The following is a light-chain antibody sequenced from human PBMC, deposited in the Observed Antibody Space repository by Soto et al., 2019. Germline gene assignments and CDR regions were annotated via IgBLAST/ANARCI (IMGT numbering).Light chain of an antibody. CDR2: NND. CDR3: LVWDDSLNAWV. CDR1: SSNIGSDV. Sequence: QSVLTQPPSASGTPGQRVTVSCSGSSSNIGSDVVNWYQQLPGTAPKLLIFNNDQRPSGVPDRFSGSKSGTSASLAISGLQSEDDADYYCLVWDDSLNAWVFGGGTKLTVL. J-gene: IGLJ3*02. V-gene: IGLV1-44*01.